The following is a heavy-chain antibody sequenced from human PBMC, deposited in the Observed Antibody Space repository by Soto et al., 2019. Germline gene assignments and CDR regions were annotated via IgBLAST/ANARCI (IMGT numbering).Heavy chain of an antibody. CDR2: INHSGST. Sequence: SETLSLTCAVYGGSFSGYYWSWIRQPPGKGLEWIGEINHSGSTNYNPSLKSRVTISVDTSKNQFSLKLSSVTAADTAVYYCARGRDMRKYFYYYYHMDVWGKGTTVTVSS. D-gene: IGHD2-15*01. CDR1: GGSFSGYY. CDR3: ARGRDMRKYFYYYYHMDV. J-gene: IGHJ6*03. V-gene: IGHV4-34*01.